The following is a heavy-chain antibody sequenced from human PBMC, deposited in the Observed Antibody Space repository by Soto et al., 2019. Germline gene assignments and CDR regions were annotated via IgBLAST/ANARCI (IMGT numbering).Heavy chain of an antibody. CDR3: ARDHVVVVAATHYYYGMDV. D-gene: IGHD2-15*01. CDR2: IIPIFGTA. CDR1: GGTFSSYA. J-gene: IGHJ6*02. V-gene: IGHV1-69*13. Sequence: GPPVKVSCKASGGTFSSYAISWVRQAPGQGLEWMGGIIPIFGTANYAQKLQGRVTITADESTSTAYMELSSLRSEDTAVYYCARDHVVVVAATHYYYGMDVWGQGTTVTVSS.